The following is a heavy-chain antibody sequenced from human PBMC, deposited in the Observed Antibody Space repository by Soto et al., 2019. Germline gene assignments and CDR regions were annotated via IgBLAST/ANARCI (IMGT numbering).Heavy chain of an antibody. CDR3: ARKVTTPAFIPTPSYYFFGMDV. J-gene: IGHJ6*02. V-gene: IGHV1-69*12. CDR1: GGTFSTYG. Sequence: QVQLVQSGAEVKKPGSSVKVSCKASGGTFSTYGISWVRQAPGQGLEWMGGIIPIFGTPNYAQKFQGRVTITAAESTSTASLELSSLRSEDTAIYYCARKVTTPAFIPTPSYYFFGMDVWGQGTTVTVSS. CDR2: IIPIFGTP. D-gene: IGHD4-17*01.